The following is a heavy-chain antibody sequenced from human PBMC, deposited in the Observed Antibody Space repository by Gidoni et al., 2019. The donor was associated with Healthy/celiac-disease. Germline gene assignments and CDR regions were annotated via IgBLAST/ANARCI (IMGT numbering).Heavy chain of an antibody. V-gene: IGHV3-74*01. J-gene: IGHJ5*02. CDR3: ARQYSSSPRVRFDP. D-gene: IGHD6-6*01. Sequence: EVQLVESGGGLVQPGGSLRLSCAASGFPFSSYWMHWVRQAPGKGLVWVSRINSEGSSTSYADSVKGRFTISRDNAKNTLYLQMNSLRAEDTAVYYCARQYSSSPRVRFDPWGQGTLVTVSS. CDR2: INSEGSST. CDR1: GFPFSSYW.